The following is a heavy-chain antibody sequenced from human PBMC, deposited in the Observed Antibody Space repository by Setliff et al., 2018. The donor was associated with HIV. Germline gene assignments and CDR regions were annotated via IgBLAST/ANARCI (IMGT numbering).Heavy chain of an antibody. CDR3: VQGGLSSGWGSF. CDR1: GLTFSNSA. D-gene: IGHD6-25*01. J-gene: IGHJ4*02. Sequence: AGGSLRLSCAASGLTFSNSAMSWVRQAPGKGLEWVSSVATNGGSTYYAASVQGRFTISSDNSKSVVYLQMNSLRAEDTAVYYCVQGGLSSGWGSFWGQGTLVTVSS. V-gene: IGHV3-23*01. CDR2: VATNGGST.